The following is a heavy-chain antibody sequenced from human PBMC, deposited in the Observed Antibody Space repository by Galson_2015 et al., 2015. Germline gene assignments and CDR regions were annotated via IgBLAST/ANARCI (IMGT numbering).Heavy chain of an antibody. V-gene: IGHV3-30*18. CDR1: GFTFSSYG. J-gene: IGHJ4*02. Sequence: SLRLSCAASGFTFSSYGMHWVRQAPGKGLEWVAVISYDGSNKYYADSVKGRFTISRDNSKNTLYLQMNSLRAEDTAVYYCAKDLRYYYDSSGYPVDYWGQGTLVTVSS. CDR2: ISYDGSNK. CDR3: AKDLRYYYDSSGYPVDY. D-gene: IGHD3-22*01.